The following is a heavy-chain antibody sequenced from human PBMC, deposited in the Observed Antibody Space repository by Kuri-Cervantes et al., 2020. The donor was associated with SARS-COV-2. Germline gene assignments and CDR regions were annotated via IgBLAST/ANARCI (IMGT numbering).Heavy chain of an antibody. CDR2: TSYDGTNK. CDR1: GFTFNNYA. Sequence: GESLKISCAASGFTFNNYAMHWVRQTPGGGLEWVAITSYDGTNKYYAESVKGRFTISRDNSKNTLYLQMNNMRREDTAVYFCARGRVGVQDFWGQGTLVTVSS. D-gene: IGHD2-21*01. J-gene: IGHJ4*02. CDR3: ARGRVGVQDF. V-gene: IGHV3-30-3*01.